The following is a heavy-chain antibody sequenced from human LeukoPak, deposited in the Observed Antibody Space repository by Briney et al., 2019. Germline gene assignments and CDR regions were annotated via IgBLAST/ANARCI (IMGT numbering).Heavy chain of an antibody. CDR3: ARDRPNYYGSDGHYYRRDGDY. CDR2: ITSRDGTT. J-gene: IGHJ4*02. D-gene: IGHD3-22*01. Sequence: PGGSLRLSCAGSGFTFSIYAMSWVRQTPGKGLKWVSSITSRDGTTYYADSVKGRFTISRDNSENTLYLQMNSLRAEDSALYYCARDRPNYYGSDGHYYRRDGDYWGQGTLVTVSS. V-gene: IGHV3-23*01. CDR1: GFTFSIYA.